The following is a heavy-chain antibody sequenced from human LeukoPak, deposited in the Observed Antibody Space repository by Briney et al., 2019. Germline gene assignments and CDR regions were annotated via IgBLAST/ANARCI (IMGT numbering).Heavy chain of an antibody. V-gene: IGHV1-18*01. J-gene: IGHJ4*02. D-gene: IGHD3-22*01. CDR1: GYTFTSYG. CDR3: ARARSRYYDSSATGWPDY. CDR2: ISAYNGNT. Sequence: EASVKVSCKASGYTFTSYGISWVRQAPGQGLEWMGWISAYNGNTNYAQKLQGRVTMTTDTSTSTAYMELRSLRSDDTAVYYCARARSRYYDSSATGWPDYWGQGTLVTVSS.